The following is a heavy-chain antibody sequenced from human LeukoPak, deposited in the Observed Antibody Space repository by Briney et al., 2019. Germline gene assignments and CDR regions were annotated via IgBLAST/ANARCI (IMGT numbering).Heavy chain of an antibody. D-gene: IGHD3-10*01. CDR1: GFTFSSYA. CDR3: AKDTFITGFPAHFDY. V-gene: IGHV3-23*01. J-gene: IGHJ4*02. Sequence: GGSLRLSCAASGFTFSSYAMSWVREAPGKGLGWVSAISGSGGSTYYVDSVKGRFTISRDNSKNTLYLQMNSLRAEDTAVYYCAKDTFITGFPAHFDYWGQGTLVTASS. CDR2: ISGSGGST.